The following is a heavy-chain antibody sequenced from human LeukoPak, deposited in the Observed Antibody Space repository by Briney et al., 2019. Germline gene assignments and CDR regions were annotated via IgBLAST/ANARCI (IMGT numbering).Heavy chain of an antibody. D-gene: IGHD4-11*01. CDR3: ARAMTS. Sequence: GGSLRLSCTASGFTFSSYEMNWVRQAPGKGLEWVSHISSSGTIIYYADSVKGRFTISRDNAKNSLYLQMNSLRAEDTAVYCCARAMTSWGQGTLVTVSS. CDR2: ISSSGTII. CDR1: GFTFSSYE. V-gene: IGHV3-48*03. J-gene: IGHJ4*02.